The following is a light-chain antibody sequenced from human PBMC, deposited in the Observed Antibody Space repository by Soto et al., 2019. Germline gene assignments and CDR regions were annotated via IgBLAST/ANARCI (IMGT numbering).Light chain of an antibody. V-gene: IGKV3-15*01. CDR1: QSVSSN. CDR2: GAS. J-gene: IGKJ5*01. Sequence: EIVMTQSPATLSVSPGERATLSCRAGQSVSSNLAWYQQKPGQAPRLLIYGASTRATGIPARFSGSGSGTEFTLTISSLQSEEFAVYYCQQYNNRPPITFGQGTRLEIK. CDR3: QQYNNRPPIT.